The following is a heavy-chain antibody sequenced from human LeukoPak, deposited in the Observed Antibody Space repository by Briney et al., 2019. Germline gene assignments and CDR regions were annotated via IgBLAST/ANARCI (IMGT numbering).Heavy chain of an antibody. CDR1: GYTFTSYD. D-gene: IGHD3-10*01. Sequence: ASVKVSCKASGYTFTSYDINWVRQATGQGLEWMGWMNPNSGNTGYAQKFQGRVTMTRNTSISTAYMELSSLRSEDTAVYYCARVTEWFGELNSGPYYYGMDVWGQGTTVTVSS. J-gene: IGHJ6*02. CDR2: MNPNSGNT. V-gene: IGHV1-8*01. CDR3: ARVTEWFGELNSGPYYYGMDV.